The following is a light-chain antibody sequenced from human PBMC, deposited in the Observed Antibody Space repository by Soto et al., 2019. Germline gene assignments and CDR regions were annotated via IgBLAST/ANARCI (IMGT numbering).Light chain of an antibody. CDR3: QQYDNWPPIT. CDR1: QSVSRS. V-gene: IGKV3-15*01. Sequence: EIVFTQSPATLSVSPGERATLSCRASQSVSRSLAWYQPTPGQAPRLLIYDASTRANGIPARFSGIGSGTELILTISSLQSEDFAVYACQQYDNWPPITFGGGTKVDIK. J-gene: IGKJ4*01. CDR2: DAS.